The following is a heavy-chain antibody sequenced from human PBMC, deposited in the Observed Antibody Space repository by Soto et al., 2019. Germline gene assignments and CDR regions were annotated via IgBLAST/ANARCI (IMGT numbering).Heavy chain of an antibody. D-gene: IGHD3-10*01. CDR1: GFTFSSYA. Sequence: GGSLRLSCAASGFTFSSYAMHWVRQAPGKGLEWVAVISYDGSNKYYADSVKGRFTISRDNSKNTLYLQMNTLRAEDTAVYYCGRLFDSGHGPFDYWGQGTLVTVSS. J-gene: IGHJ4*02. V-gene: IGHV3-30*14. CDR3: GRLFDSGHGPFDY. CDR2: ISYDGSNK.